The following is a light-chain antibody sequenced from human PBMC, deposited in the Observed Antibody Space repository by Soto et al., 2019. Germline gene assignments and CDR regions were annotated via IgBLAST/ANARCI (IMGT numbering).Light chain of an antibody. CDR2: GAS. J-gene: IGKJ4*01. V-gene: IGKV3-20*01. CDR3: QHYRTS. Sequence: EIVLTQSPGTLSLSPGGRATLSCRASQSVSSSYLAWYQQKPGQAPRLLIYGASSRATGIPDRFSGSGSGTDFTLTITRLEPEDFAVYYCQHYRTSFGGGTKMEIK. CDR1: QSVSSSY.